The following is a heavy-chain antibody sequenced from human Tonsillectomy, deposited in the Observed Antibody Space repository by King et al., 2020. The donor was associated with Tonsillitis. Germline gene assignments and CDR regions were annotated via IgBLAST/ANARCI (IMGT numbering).Heavy chain of an antibody. CDR1: GGNFTNYV. CDR2: LIPIYNTA. D-gene: IGHD5-18*01. J-gene: IGHJ4*02. Sequence: VQLVQSGAEVKKPGSSVKVSCKASGGNFTNYVITWVRQAPGQGLEWMGGLIPIYNTANYAQRFQDRLTLTADESTSTTYMELSSLRSDDTAMYFCARGGGYSYGSRWGQGTPVTVSS. CDR3: ARGGGYSYGSR. V-gene: IGHV1-69*01.